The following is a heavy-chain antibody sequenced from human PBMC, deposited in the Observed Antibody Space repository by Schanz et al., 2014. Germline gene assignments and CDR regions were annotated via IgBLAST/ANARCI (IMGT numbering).Heavy chain of an antibody. V-gene: IGHV1-18*04. CDR1: GYTFTTYG. Sequence: QVQLVQSGVEVKKPGASVTVSCKASGYTFTTYGISWVRQAPGQGLEWMGWISTYNDNTNYAQKLQGRVTMSTDTSTGTAYMELRSLRSDDTAVYYCARGRVLGSYYEYWGQGTLVTVSS. D-gene: IGHD3-16*01. CDR3: ARGRVLGSYYEY. J-gene: IGHJ4*02. CDR2: ISTYNDNT.